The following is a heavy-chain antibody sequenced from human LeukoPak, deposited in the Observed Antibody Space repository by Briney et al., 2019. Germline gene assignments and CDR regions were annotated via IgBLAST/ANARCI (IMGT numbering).Heavy chain of an antibody. V-gene: IGHV1-8*03. Sequence: ASVKVSCKASGYTFTSYDINWVRQATGQGLEWMGWMNPNSGNTGYAQKFQGRVTITRNTSISTAYMELSSLRSEDTAVYYCARENSSSWKTAFDIWGQGTMVTVSS. CDR3: ARENSSSWKTAFDI. J-gene: IGHJ3*02. CDR2: MNPNSGNT. CDR1: GYTFTSYD. D-gene: IGHD6-13*01.